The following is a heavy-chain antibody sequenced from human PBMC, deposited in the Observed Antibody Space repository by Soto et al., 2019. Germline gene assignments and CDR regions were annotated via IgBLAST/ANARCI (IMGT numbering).Heavy chain of an antibody. D-gene: IGHD3-9*01. CDR1: GYTFTSYD. J-gene: IGHJ6*03. CDR3: ARGFFDWLYFYYMDV. Sequence: ASVKVSCTASGYTFTSYDINWVRQATGQGLEWMGWMNPNSGNTGYAQKFQGRVTMTRNTSISTAYMELSSLRSEDTAVYYCARGFFDWLYFYYMDVWGKGTTVTVSS. CDR2: MNPNSGNT. V-gene: IGHV1-8*01.